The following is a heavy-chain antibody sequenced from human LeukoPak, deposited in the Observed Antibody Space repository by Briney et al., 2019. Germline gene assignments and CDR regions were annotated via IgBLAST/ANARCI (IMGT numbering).Heavy chain of an antibody. V-gene: IGHV3-11*06. J-gene: IGHJ4*02. CDR2: ISSSSSHT. Sequence: PGGSLRLSCAASGFTFSDYYMSWIRQAPGKGLEWVSYISSSSSHTNYADPVKGRFTISRDNAKNSLYLQMNSLRAEDTAVYYCARGIEATRRSTGTCNYFDYWGQGTLVTVSS. D-gene: IGHD5-12*01. CDR1: GFTFSDYY. CDR3: ARGIEATRRSTGTCNYFDY.